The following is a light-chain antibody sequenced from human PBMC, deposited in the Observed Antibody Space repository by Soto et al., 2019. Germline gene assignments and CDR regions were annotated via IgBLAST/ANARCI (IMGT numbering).Light chain of an antibody. J-gene: IGLJ2*01. Sequence: QAVVTQPPSVSGAPGQRVTISCTGSSSNIGAGYDVHWYQQLPGTAPKLLIYANSNRPSGVPDRFSGSKSGPSASLAITGLQAEDEADYYCQSYDSRLSGYVVFGGGTQLTVL. CDR2: ANS. CDR3: QSYDSRLSGYVV. CDR1: SSNIGAGYD. V-gene: IGLV1-40*01.